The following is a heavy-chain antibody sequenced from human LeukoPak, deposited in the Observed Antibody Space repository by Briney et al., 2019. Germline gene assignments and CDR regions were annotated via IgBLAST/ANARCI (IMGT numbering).Heavy chain of an antibody. V-gene: IGHV4-34*12. D-gene: IGHD4/OR15-4a*01. Sequence: PSETLSLTCAVYGGSFSSYPWTWIRQPPGKGLEWIGQIIHSGSTKYNPSLNGRVTMSVDTSKNQFSLKLTSVTAADTAVYYCARGAPGYWGQGTLVTVS. CDR2: IIHSGST. CDR1: GGSFSSYP. CDR3: ARGAPGY. J-gene: IGHJ4*02.